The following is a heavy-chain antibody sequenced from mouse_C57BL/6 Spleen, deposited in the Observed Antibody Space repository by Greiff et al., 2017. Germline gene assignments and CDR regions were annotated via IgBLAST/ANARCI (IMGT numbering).Heavy chain of an antibody. V-gene: IGHV1-82*01. CDR2: IYPGDGDT. CDR3: ARHPFDY. Sequence: QVQLQQSGPELVKPGASVKISCKASGYAFSSSWMNWVKQRPGKGLEWIGRIYPGDGDTNYNGKFKGKATLTADKSSSTAYMQLSSLTSEDSAVYFCARHPFDYWGHGTTLTFSS. CDR1: GYAFSSSW. J-gene: IGHJ2*01.